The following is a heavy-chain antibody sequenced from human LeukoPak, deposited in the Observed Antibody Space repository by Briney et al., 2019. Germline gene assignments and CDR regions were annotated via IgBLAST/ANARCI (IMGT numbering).Heavy chain of an antibody. V-gene: IGHV4-34*01. J-gene: IGHJ4*02. CDR1: GGSFSGYY. CDR3: ARGAGWVVVPAAYFDY. CDR2: INHSGST. D-gene: IGHD2-2*01. Sequence: SETLSLTCAVYGGSFSGYYWSWIRQPPGKGLEWIGEINHSGSTNYNPSLKSRVTISVDTSKNQFSLKLSSVTAADTAVYYCARGAGWVVVPAAYFDYWGQGTLVTVSS.